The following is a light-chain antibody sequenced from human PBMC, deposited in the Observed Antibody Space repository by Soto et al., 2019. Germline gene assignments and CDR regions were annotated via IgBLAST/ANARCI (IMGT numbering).Light chain of an antibody. CDR2: GDS. Sequence: QAVVTQPPSVSGAPGQRVTISCTGSSSNIGAGYHVHWYQQLPGAAPKLLIFGDSNRPSGVPDRVSGSKSGTSASLAITGLQADDEADYYCQSSDSRLSGSDVFGTGTKLTVL. CDR1: SSNIGAGYH. V-gene: IGLV1-40*01. CDR3: QSSDSRLSGSDV. J-gene: IGLJ1*01.